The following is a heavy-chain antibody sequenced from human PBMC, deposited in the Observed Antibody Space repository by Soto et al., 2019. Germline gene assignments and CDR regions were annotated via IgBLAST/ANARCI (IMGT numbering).Heavy chain of an antibody. J-gene: IGHJ4*02. CDR1: GGSITNNHW. CDR3: VRNPGY. CDR2: IYHTGDT. V-gene: IGHV4-4*02. Sequence: SETLSLTCDVSGGSITNNHWWNWVRQSPGKGLEWIGEIYHTGDTKYNPSLKSPVTASADKSKNQFSLNLNSVTAADTAVYYCVRNPGYWGQGPLVTVSS.